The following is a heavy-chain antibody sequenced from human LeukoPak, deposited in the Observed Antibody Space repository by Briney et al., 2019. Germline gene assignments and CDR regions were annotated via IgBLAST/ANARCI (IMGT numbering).Heavy chain of an antibody. CDR1: GFXFSDHY. J-gene: IGHJ4*02. D-gene: IGHD1-26*01. Sequence: GGSLRLSCAASGFXFSDHYISWIRQAPGKGLEWVSYITSSSSYTDYADSVRGRFTISRDNAKNSLYLQMHSLRAEDTAVYYCARRMAGATSDFWGQGTLVTVSS. CDR3: ARRMAGATSDF. V-gene: IGHV3-11*03. CDR2: ITSSSSYT.